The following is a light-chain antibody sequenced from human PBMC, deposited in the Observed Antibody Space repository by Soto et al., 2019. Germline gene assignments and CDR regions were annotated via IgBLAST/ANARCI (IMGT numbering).Light chain of an antibody. CDR1: QDINNY. V-gene: IGKV1-33*01. J-gene: IGKJ4*01. CDR2: DAS. Sequence: DIQMTQSPSSLSASVGDRVTITCQASQDINNYLNWYQQKPGRAPKLLIYDASDLEMGVPSRFSGSGSGTDFTFTIRSLQPEDSETYYCQQFDNLPLTFGGGTKVDIK. CDR3: QQFDNLPLT.